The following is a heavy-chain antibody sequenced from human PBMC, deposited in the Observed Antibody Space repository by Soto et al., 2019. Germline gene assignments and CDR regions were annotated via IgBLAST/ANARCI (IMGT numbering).Heavy chain of an antibody. Sequence: GGSLRRSCAAGGFTHISYGMHRVRHAPGKRLQCPAVIWYAGTNKYYAYSFQGRFTIARDNCKNTLYLQMSSLRAEDTAVYYCARDLKYGSDYDILTGDDNYDYNYVVDVSGQGTRVAXSS. CDR3: ARDLKYGSDYDILTGDDNYDYNYVVDV. V-gene: IGHV3-33*01. J-gene: IGHJ6*02. CDR1: GFTHISYG. CDR2: IWYAGTNK. D-gene: IGHD3-9*01.